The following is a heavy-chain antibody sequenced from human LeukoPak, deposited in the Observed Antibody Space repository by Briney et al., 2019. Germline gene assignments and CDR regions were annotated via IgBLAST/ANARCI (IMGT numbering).Heavy chain of an antibody. V-gene: IGHV3-48*03. CDR3: ARAGFGLAPLRGTPFDY. CDR2: ISSSGSTI. J-gene: IGHJ4*02. D-gene: IGHD3-10*01. Sequence: AGGSLRLSCAASGFTFSSYEMNWVRQAPGKGLEWVSYISSSGSTIYYADSVKGRFTISRDNAKNSLYLQMNSLRAEDTAVYYCARAGFGLAPLRGTPFDYWGQGTLVTVSS. CDR1: GFTFSSYE.